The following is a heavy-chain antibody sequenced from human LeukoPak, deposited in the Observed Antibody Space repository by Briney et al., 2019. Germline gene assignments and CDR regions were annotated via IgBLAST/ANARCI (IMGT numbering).Heavy chain of an antibody. CDR2: ISDSGSNT. Sequence: GGSLRLSCATSGFTFSSYAVNWVRQAPGKGLEWVSSISDSGSNTYYADSVKGRFTISRDNSKNTLYLQMNSLRAEDTAVYYCARHEGYSSSAKVYWGQGTLVTVSS. D-gene: IGHD2-2*01. V-gene: IGHV3-23*01. CDR1: GFTFSSYA. CDR3: ARHEGYSSSAKVY. J-gene: IGHJ4*02.